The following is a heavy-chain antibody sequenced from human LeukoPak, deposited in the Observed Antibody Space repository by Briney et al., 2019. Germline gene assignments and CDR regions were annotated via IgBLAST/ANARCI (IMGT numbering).Heavy chain of an antibody. V-gene: IGHV3-23*01. Sequence: QTGGSLRLSCAASGFTFSSYAMSWARQAPGKGLEWVSAISGSGGSTYYADSVKGRFTISRDNSKNTLYLQMNSLRAEDTAVYYCGRDREWSLSYHYYNMDVWGQGTTVTVSS. CDR1: GFTFSSYA. CDR2: ISGSGGST. CDR3: GRDREWSLSYHYYNMDV. J-gene: IGHJ6*03. D-gene: IGHD3-3*01.